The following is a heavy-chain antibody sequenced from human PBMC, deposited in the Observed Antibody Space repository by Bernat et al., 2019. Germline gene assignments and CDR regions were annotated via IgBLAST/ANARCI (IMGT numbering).Heavy chain of an antibody. V-gene: IGHV3-33*01. CDR3: ARSREVAGTRGYYYYYGMDV. Sequence: QVQLVESGGGVVQPGRSLRLSCAASGFTFSSYGMHWVRQAPGKGLEWVAVIWYDVSNKYYADSVKGRFTISRDNSKNTLYLQMNSLRAEDTAVYYCARSREVAGTRGYYYYYGMDVWGQGTTVTVSS. D-gene: IGHD6-19*01. J-gene: IGHJ6*02. CDR2: IWYDVSNK. CDR1: GFTFSSYG.